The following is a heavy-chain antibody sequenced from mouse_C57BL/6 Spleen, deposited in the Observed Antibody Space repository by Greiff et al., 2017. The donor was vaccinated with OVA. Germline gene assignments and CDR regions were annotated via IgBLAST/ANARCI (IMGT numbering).Heavy chain of an antibody. CDR2: ISSGSSTI. CDR3: ARFYYGMAMDY. J-gene: IGHJ4*01. CDR1: GFTFSDYG. D-gene: IGHD1-1*02. V-gene: IGHV5-17*01. Sequence: EVQRVESGGGLVKPGGSLKLSCAASGFTFSDYGMHWVRQAPEKGLEWVAYISSGSSTIYYADTVKGRFTISRDNAKNTLFLQMTSLRSEDTAMCYCARFYYGMAMDYCGQGTSETVSS.